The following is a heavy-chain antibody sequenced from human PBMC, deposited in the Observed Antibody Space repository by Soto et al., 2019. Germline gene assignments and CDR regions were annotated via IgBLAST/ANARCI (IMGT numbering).Heavy chain of an antibody. D-gene: IGHD6-6*01. CDR1: GGSFSGYY. Sequence: QVQLQQWGAGLLKPSETLSLTCAVYGGSFSGYYWSWIRQPPGKGLAWIGEINHSGSTNYNPSLKGRVTISVDTSKNQFSLKLSSVTAADTAVYYCARLAASIAARPSYYYYYMDVWGKGTTVTVSS. V-gene: IGHV4-34*01. CDR3: ARLAASIAARPSYYYYYMDV. J-gene: IGHJ6*03. CDR2: INHSGST.